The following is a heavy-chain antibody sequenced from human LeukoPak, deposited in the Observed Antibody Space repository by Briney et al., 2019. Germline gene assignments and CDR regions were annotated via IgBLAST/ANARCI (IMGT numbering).Heavy chain of an antibody. Sequence: PSETLSLTCTLSGGSISSYYWSWIRQPAGKGLEWIGRIHFSGDTNYNPSLNSRVTMSVDTSKNQFSLKLSSVTAADTAVYYCARVWTTRGVGAFDIWGQGTMVTVSS. CDR1: GGSISSYY. CDR3: ARVWTTRGVGAFDI. CDR2: IHFSGDT. D-gene: IGHD3-10*01. V-gene: IGHV4-4*07. J-gene: IGHJ3*02.